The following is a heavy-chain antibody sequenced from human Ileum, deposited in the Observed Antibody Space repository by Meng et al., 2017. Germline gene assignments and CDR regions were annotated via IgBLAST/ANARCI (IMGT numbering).Heavy chain of an antibody. CDR1: GFTFSNYW. J-gene: IGHJ4*02. D-gene: IGHD1-26*01. Sequence: EVQLVESGGGLVHPWGSLRLSCAASGFTFSNYWMHWVRQVPGKGLVWVSRINRDGTSTSYADSLEGRFSISRDNAKNTLYLQMNNLRPEDTAVYYCSRDLSSEWELVGWGQGTLVTVSS. V-gene: IGHV3-74*01. CDR2: INRDGTST. CDR3: SRDLSSEWELVG.